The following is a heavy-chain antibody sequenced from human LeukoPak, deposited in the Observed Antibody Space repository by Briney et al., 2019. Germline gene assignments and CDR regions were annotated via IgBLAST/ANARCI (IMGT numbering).Heavy chain of an antibody. CDR2: ISGSGGDT. J-gene: IGHJ4*02. V-gene: IGHV3-23*01. CDR3: AKARERGYSYGDDY. Sequence: PGGSLRLSCAASVFTFNSYAMNWVRQAPGKGLEWVSGISGSGGDTYYADSVKGRFTISRDNSKNTLYLQMNSLRAEDTALYYCAKARERGYSYGDDYWGQGTLVTVSS. D-gene: IGHD5-18*01. CDR1: VFTFNSYA.